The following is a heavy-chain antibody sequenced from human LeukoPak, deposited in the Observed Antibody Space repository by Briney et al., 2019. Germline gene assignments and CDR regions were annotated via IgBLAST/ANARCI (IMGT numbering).Heavy chain of an antibody. D-gene: IGHD1-7*01. CDR3: ARDGRLGWNYRHAFDI. J-gene: IGHJ3*02. CDR1: GFPVSSNY. V-gene: IGHV3-66*01. CDR2: IYSGGST. Sequence: GGSLSLSFAASGFPVSSNYMSWVRRAPGKGLEWVSVIYSGGSTYYADSVKGRFTISRDNSKNTLYLQMNSLRAEDTAVYYCARDGRLGWNYRHAFDIWGQGTMVTVSS.